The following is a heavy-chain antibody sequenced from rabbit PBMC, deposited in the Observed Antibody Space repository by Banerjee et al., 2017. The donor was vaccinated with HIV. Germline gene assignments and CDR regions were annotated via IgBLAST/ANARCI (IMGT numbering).Heavy chain of an antibody. CDR2: IDPVFGST. Sequence: QEQLKETGGGLVQPGGSLTLSCKASGFDFSVYYMSWVRQAPGKGLEWIGYIDPVFGSTYYANWVNGRFTISKTSSTTVTLQMTSLTAADTATYFCARGSGYAGDGFNLWGQGTLVTVS. V-gene: IGHV1S39*01. CDR3: ARGSGYAGDGFNL. D-gene: IGHD4-2*01. J-gene: IGHJ4*01. CDR1: GFDFSVYYM.